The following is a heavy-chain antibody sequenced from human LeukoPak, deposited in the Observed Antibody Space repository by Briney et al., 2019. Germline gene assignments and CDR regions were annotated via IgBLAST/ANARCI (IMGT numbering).Heavy chain of an antibody. CDR2: TYYRSRWGN. CDR1: GDSVSNNIAT. D-gene: IGHD3-10*01. J-gene: IGHJ4*02. V-gene: IGHV6-1*01. Sequence: SQTLSLTCAISGDSVSNNIATWNWVRQSPSRGLEWLGRTYYRSRWGNDYAISVKGRITINPDTSKNQFSLQVNSMTPEDTAVYYCVRSRGDLDYWGQGTLVTVSS. CDR3: VRSRGDLDY.